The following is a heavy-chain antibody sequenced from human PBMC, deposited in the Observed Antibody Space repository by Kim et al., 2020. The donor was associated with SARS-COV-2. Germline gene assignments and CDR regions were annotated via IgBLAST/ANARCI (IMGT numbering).Heavy chain of an antibody. J-gene: IGHJ4*02. Sequence: SETLSLTCTVSGAPITSEGYYWTWIRQYPGKGLEWIGYMYHSGSPFYNSTLQSRLTISVDTSNNQFSLRLKSVTAADTAVYYCATFGVVGFWGQGTLVTV. CDR1: GAPITSEGYY. D-gene: IGHD3-3*01. CDR3: ATFGVVGF. CDR2: MYHSGSP. V-gene: IGHV4-31*03.